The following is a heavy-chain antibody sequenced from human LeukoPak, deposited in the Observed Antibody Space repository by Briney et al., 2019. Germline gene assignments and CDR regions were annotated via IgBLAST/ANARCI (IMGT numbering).Heavy chain of an antibody. CDR3: ATPLDYYDRSDSHQGGD. V-gene: IGHV3-7*03. CDR1: GFSFSSYW. CDR2: IKQDGSEK. D-gene: IGHD3-22*01. J-gene: IGHJ4*02. Sequence: GGSLRLSCAASGFSFSSYWMTWVRQAPGKGLEWVANIKQDGSEKNYVDSVKGRFTISRDNAKNSLYLQMNSLRAEDTAVYYCATPLDYYDRSDSHQGGDWGQGTLVTVSS.